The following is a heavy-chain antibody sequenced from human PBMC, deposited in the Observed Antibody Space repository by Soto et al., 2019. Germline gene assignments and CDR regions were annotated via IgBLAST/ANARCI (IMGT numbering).Heavy chain of an antibody. CDR2: ISYDGSNK. Sequence: QVQLVESGGGVVQPGRSLRLSCAASGFTFSSYGMHWVRQAPGKGLEWVAVISYDGSNKYYADSVKSRLTISRDNSKNPLYLQMNSLRGEDTAVYYCAKDNGSGCDWLRVGDASDIWGQGTMVTVSS. V-gene: IGHV3-30*18. J-gene: IGHJ3*02. CDR3: AKDNGSGCDWLRVGDASDI. CDR1: GFTFSSYG. D-gene: IGHD5-12*01.